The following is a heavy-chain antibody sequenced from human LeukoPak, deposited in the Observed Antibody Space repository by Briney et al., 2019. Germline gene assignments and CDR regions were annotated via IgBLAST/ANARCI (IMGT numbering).Heavy chain of an antibody. Sequence: PGGSLRLSCAVSGFIVSSAEMNWVRQAPGKGLEWIGSIYYSGSTYYNPSLTSRVTISVDTSKNQFSLKLSSVTAADTAVYYCAIYHSATFRPRSYYSANWGQGALVTVSS. J-gene: IGHJ4*02. V-gene: IGHV4-59*05. CDR2: IYYSGST. D-gene: IGHD3-10*01. CDR3: AIYHSATFRPRSYYSAN. CDR1: GFIVSSAEM.